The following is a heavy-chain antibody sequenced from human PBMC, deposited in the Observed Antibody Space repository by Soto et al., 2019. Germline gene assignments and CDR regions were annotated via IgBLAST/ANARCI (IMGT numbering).Heavy chain of an antibody. CDR2: IFYSGGT. J-gene: IGHJ4*02. V-gene: IGHV4-59*01. CDR1: GDSLSPYY. D-gene: IGHD6-19*01. CDR3: ARPRSSDYAGEFYY. Sequence: QVQLQESGPGLLKPSETLSLTCTVSGDSLSPYYLSWIRQPPGKGLEWIGFIFYSGGTSYNPSLTSRVTISLDTSQNQFSLRLTSVTAADTAVYYCARPRSSDYAGEFYYWGQGTLVTVSS.